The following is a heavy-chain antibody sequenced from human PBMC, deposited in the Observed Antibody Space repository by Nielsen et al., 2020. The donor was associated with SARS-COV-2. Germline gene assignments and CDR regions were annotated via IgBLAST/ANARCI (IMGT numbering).Heavy chain of an antibody. CDR2: ISYDGSNK. V-gene: IGHV3-30*03. J-gene: IGHJ3*02. CDR1: GFPFSSYG. CDR3: AREGFWSGYHAFDI. D-gene: IGHD3-3*01. Sequence: LSLTCAASGFPFSSYGMHWVRQAPGKGLEWVAVISYDGSNKYYADSVKGRFTISRDNSKNTLYLQMNSLRAEDTAVYYCAREGFWSGYHAFDIWGQGTMVTVSS.